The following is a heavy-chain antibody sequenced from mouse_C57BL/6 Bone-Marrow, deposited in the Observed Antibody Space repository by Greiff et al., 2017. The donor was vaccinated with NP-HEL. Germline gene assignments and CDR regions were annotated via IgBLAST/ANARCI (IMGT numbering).Heavy chain of an antibody. J-gene: IGHJ2*01. CDR3: ARLITTFFDY. CDR2: INPSSGYT. V-gene: IGHV1-4*01. D-gene: IGHD1-1*01. Sequence: VQRVESGAELARPGASVKMSCKASGYTFTSYTMHWVKQRPGQGLEWIGYINPSSGYTKYNQKFKDKATLTADKSSSTAYMQLSSLTSEDSAVYYCARLITTFFDYWGQGTTLTVSS. CDR1: GYTFTSYT.